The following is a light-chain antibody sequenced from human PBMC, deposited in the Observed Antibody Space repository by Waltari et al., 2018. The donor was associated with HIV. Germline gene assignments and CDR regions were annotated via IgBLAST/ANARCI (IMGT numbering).Light chain of an antibody. Sequence: LVMTQSPGTLSLSPGERATLSCRASQGGNIHVAWLQQKAGQAPRLRIDGPSIRATDIPAMFSGTGSGTDFTLTISGLQSEDSAMYDCQQYNDWPWTFGPGTQVEIQ. CDR1: QGGNIH. V-gene: IGKV3-15*01. CDR3: QQYNDWPWT. J-gene: IGKJ1*01. CDR2: GPS.